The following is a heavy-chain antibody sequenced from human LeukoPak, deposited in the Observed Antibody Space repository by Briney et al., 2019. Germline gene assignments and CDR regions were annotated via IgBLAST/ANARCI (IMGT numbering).Heavy chain of an antibody. Sequence: GESLKISCKGSGYSFTSYWIGWVRQMPGKGLEWMGIIYPGDSDTRYSPSFQGQVTISADRSISTAYLQWSSLKASDTAMYYCARQVLDCSSISCYRGDAFDIWGQGAMVTVSS. CDR2: IYPGDSDT. D-gene: IGHD2-2*01. CDR1: GYSFTSYW. CDR3: ARQVLDCSSISCYRGDAFDI. V-gene: IGHV5-51*01. J-gene: IGHJ3*02.